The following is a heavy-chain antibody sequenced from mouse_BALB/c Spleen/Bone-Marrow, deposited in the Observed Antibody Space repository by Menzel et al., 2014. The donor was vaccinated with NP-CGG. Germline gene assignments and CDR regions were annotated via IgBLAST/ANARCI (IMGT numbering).Heavy chain of an antibody. Sequence: QVQLQQSGPGLVAPSQSLSIACTVSGFSLTGYGVNWVRQPPGKGLEWLGMIWADGSTDYNSALKSRLSISKDNSKSXVFLKMNSLQTDDTARYYCARGGGNPFAYWGQGTLVTVSA. V-gene: IGHV2-6-7*01. J-gene: IGHJ3*01. CDR2: IWADGST. CDR3: ARGGGNPFAY. D-gene: IGHD2-1*01. CDR1: GFSLTGYG.